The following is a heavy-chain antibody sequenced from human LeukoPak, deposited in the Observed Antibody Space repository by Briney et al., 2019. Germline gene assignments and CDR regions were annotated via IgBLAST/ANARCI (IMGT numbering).Heavy chain of an antibody. Sequence: GGSLRLSCAAYVFTSSNFWMNWVRQAPGKGLEWVANINQDGTEKFYVDSVRGRFTISRDNAKNSLYLQMNSLRADDTAVYYFARILNTSGYSYPGSLDFWGQGILVTVSS. D-gene: IGHD3-22*01. CDR1: VFTSSNFW. CDR2: INQDGTEK. J-gene: IGHJ4*02. CDR3: ARILNTSGYSYPGSLDF. V-gene: IGHV3-7*01.